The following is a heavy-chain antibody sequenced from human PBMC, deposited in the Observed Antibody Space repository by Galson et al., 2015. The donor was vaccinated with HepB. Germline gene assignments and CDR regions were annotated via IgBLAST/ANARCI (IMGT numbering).Heavy chain of an antibody. V-gene: IGHV5-10-1*01. CDR2: IDPSDSYT. J-gene: IGHJ6*02. CDR1: GYSFTNYW. CDR3: ARHPRLGAVTGSYYYYGMDV. D-gene: IGHD6-19*01. Sequence: SGAEVKKPGESLRISCEGSGYSFTNYWISWVRQMPGKGLEWMGRIDPSDSYTTYSPSFRGHVTISAAKSISTAYLQWSSLEASDIAMYYCARHPRLGAVTGSYYYYGMDVWGQGTTVTVSS.